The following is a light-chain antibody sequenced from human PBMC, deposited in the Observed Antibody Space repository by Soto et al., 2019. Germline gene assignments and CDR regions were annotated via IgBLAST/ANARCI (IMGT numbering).Light chain of an antibody. Sequence: QSVLTQPPSASGTHGQRVTISCSGSSSNIGSNTVNWYQQLPGTAPKLLIYSNNQRPSGVPDRFSGSKSGTSASLAISGLQSEDEADYYCAAWDDSLNGGYVFGTGTKVTVL. CDR3: AAWDDSLNGGYV. J-gene: IGLJ1*01. V-gene: IGLV1-44*01. CDR1: SSNIGSNT. CDR2: SNN.